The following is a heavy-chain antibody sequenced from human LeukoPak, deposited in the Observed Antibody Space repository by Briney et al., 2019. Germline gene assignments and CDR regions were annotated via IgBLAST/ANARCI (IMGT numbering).Heavy chain of an antibody. Sequence: GGSLRLSCAASGFTFSSYSMNWVRQAPGKGLEWVSYISSSSTIYYADSVKGRFTISRDNAKNSLYLQMNSLRAEDTAVYYCAREKLGSDYWGQGTLVTVSS. V-gene: IGHV3-48*01. CDR1: GFTFSSYS. CDR2: ISSSSTI. D-gene: IGHD3-16*01. CDR3: AREKLGSDY. J-gene: IGHJ4*02.